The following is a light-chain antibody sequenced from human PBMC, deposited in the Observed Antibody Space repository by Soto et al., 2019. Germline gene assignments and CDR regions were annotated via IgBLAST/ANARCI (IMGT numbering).Light chain of an antibody. V-gene: IGLV9-49*01. Sequence: QSVLTQPPSASASLGASVTLTCTLSSGYSNYKVDWYQQRPGKGPRFVMRVGTGGIVGSKGDGIPVRFSVLGSGLNRYLTSKNIQEEGVGDYHCGTDHGRGRVFGGGTKRTVL. J-gene: IGLJ3*02. CDR3: GTDHGRGRV. CDR2: VGTGGIVG. CDR1: SGYSNYK.